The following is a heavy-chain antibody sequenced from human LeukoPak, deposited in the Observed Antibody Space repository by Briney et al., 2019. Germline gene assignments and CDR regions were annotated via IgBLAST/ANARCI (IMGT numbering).Heavy chain of an antibody. D-gene: IGHD4-17*01. J-gene: IGHJ1*01. CDR1: GFTFDDYA. V-gene: IGHV3-9*01. CDR2: ISWNSGST. Sequence: GGSLRLSCAASGFTFDDYAMHWVRQAPGKGLEWVSGISWNSGSTGYADSVKGRFTISRDNAKNSLYLQMNSLRAEDTALYYCAKGVRPVTTRFSEYFQHWGQGTLVTVSS. CDR3: AKGVRPVTTRFSEYFQH.